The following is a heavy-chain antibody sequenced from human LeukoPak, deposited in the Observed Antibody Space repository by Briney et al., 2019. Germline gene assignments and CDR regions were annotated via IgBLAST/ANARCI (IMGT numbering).Heavy chain of an antibody. Sequence: GASVKVSCKVSGYTLTELSMHWVRRAPGKGLEWMGGFDPEDGETIYAQKFQGRVTMTEDTSTDTAYMELSSLRSEDTAVYYCATAGFLDYYDSSGYYRRFDYWGQGTLVTVSS. CDR2: FDPEDGET. V-gene: IGHV1-24*01. D-gene: IGHD3-22*01. J-gene: IGHJ4*02. CDR3: ATAGFLDYYDSSGYYRRFDY. CDR1: GYTLTELS.